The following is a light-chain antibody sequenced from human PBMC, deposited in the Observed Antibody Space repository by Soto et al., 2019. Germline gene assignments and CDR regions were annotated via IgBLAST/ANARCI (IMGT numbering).Light chain of an antibody. CDR3: QQYGSSPRT. CDR1: QSVSSSY. J-gene: IGKJ1*01. V-gene: IGKV3-20*01. Sequence: EVVLTPSPVTLSVSPREIATLSCSASQSVSSSYLAWNQQKPGQAPRRLIYGASSRATGIADRFSGSGSGTDFTLTISRRGPADFAEYYCQQYGSSPRTFGQGTK. CDR2: GAS.